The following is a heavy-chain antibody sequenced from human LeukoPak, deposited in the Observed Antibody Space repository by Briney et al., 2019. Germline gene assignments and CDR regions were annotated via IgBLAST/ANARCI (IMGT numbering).Heavy chain of an antibody. CDR3: ARAPPEYGDYVGRVWFDP. D-gene: IGHD4-17*01. CDR1: GGSISSSSYY. CDR2: IYYSGST. V-gene: IGHV4-39*07. Sequence: PSETLSLTCTVSGGSISSSSYYWGWIRQPPGKGLEWIGSIYYSGSTYYNPSLKSRVTISVDTSKNQFSLKLSSVTAADTAVYYCARAPPEYGDYVGRVWFDPWGQGTLVTVSS. J-gene: IGHJ5*02.